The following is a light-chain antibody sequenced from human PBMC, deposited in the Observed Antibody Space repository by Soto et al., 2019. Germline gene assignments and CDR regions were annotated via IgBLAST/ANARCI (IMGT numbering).Light chain of an antibody. CDR3: LLSKSDGVV. V-gene: IGLV7-46*01. J-gene: IGLJ2*01. CDR2: DTS. CDR1: TGAVTSGHF. Sequence: QAVVTQEPSLTVSPGGTVTLTCGSSTGAVTSGHFPFWFQQKPGQAPRTLIYDTSNKHPWTPGRFSGSLLGGNAALTLSGAQPEDEAEYYCLLSKSDGVVFGGGTKLTVL.